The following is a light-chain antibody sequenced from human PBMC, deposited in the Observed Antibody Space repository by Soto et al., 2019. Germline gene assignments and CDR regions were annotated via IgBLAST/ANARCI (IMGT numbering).Light chain of an antibody. Sequence: DIQLTQSPSFLSASVGDRVTITCRASQGISSYLAWYQQKPGKAPKLLIYAAPTLQSGVPSRFSGSGSGTEFTLTISSLQPEDFATYYCQQLNSSSLTFGGGTKVGIK. J-gene: IGKJ4*01. CDR1: QGISSY. CDR3: QQLNSSSLT. V-gene: IGKV1-9*01. CDR2: AAP.